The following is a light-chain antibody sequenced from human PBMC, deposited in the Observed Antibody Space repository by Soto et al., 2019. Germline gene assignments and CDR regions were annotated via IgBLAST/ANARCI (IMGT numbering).Light chain of an antibody. V-gene: IGKV1-39*01. CDR3: QQSYSTPRT. CDR1: QSISTY. J-gene: IGKJ1*01. CDR2: DVS. Sequence: DIQMTQSPSSLSASVGNRVTITCRASQSISTYLNWYQKKPGKAPNLLIYDVSSLEHEAPSRFSGSGSGTDFTLTISSLQPEDFATYYCQQSYSTPRTFGQGTKVDIK.